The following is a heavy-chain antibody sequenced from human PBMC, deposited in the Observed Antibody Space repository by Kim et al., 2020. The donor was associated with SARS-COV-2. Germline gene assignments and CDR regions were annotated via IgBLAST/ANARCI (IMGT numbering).Heavy chain of an antibody. J-gene: IGHJ1*01. Sequence: SETLSLTCTVSGGSISSGGYYWSWIRQHPGKGLEWIGYIYYSGSTYYNPSLKSRVTISVDTSKNQFSLKLSSVTAADTAVYYCARNTYYYDSSGYRGYFQHWGQGTLVTVSS. D-gene: IGHD3-22*01. V-gene: IGHV4-31*03. CDR2: IYYSGST. CDR3: ARNTYYYDSSGYRGYFQH. CDR1: GGSISSGGYY.